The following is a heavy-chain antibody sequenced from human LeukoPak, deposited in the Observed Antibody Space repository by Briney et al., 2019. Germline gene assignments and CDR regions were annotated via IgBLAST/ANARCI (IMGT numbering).Heavy chain of an antibody. D-gene: IGHD3-3*01. Sequence: SENLSRTCTVSGVSISSNYWSWIRQPPGKGLEWIVYIYYSGSTNYNPSLKSRVTISVDTSKNQFSLRLSSVTAADTAVYYCARGPSAIFGVVDSGIDVCGQGSTVTVCS. CDR1: GVSISSNY. CDR3: ARGPSAIFGVVDSGIDV. J-gene: IGHJ6*02. CDR2: IYYSGST. V-gene: IGHV4-59*01.